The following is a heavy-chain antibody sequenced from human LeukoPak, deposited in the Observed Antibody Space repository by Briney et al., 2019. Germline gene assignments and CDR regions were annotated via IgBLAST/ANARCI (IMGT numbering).Heavy chain of an antibody. Sequence: KPSETLSLICTVSGGSITNCYWSWIRQPPGKGLEWIGYLYYTGSTNYNPSLKSRVTISADMSKNQFSLKLRSMTAADTAVYYCARHGSGYSSVFDYWGQGTLVTVSS. D-gene: IGHD6-19*01. CDR1: GGSITNCY. J-gene: IGHJ4*02. V-gene: IGHV4-59*08. CDR2: LYYTGST. CDR3: ARHGSGYSSVFDY.